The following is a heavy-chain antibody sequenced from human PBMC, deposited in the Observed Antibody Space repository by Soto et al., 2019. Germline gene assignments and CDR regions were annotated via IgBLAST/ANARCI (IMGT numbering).Heavy chain of an antibody. CDR1: GYTFNRHY. CDR2: IDPSGGDT. CDR3: AKRRGVGLTRSSVDY. V-gene: IGHV1-46*02. Sequence: QVQLVQSGAEVRKPGASVKASCKASGYTFNRHYIQWVRQAPGQGLEWMGMIDPSGGDTNYAKKFQGRVMLTSDTSTRTVYMELSSLRSEDTAVYYCAKRRGVGLTRSSVDYWGPGTLVIVSS. D-gene: IGHD1-26*01. J-gene: IGHJ4*02.